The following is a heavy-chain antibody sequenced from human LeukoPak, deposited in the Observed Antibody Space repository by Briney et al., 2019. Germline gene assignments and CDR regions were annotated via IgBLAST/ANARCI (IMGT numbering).Heavy chain of an antibody. CDR3: AREPNYGDYGDF. CDR1: GDSISTYY. CDR2: IYYRVTS. D-gene: IGHD4-17*01. Sequence: SETLSLTCTVSGDSISTYYWSWIRQPPGKGLEWIGYIYYRVTSDYNPSLKSRVTMSVDMSTRQISLKLSSVTAADTAVYYCAREPNYGDYGDFWGQGTLVTVSS. J-gene: IGHJ4*02. V-gene: IGHV4-59*01.